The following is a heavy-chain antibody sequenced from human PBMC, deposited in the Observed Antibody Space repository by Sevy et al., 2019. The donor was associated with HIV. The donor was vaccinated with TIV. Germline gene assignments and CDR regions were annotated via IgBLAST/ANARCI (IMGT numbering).Heavy chain of an antibody. J-gene: IGHJ4*02. V-gene: IGHV1-18*01. D-gene: IGHD5-12*01. Sequence: ASVKVSCKASGYTLTGYGISWVRQAPRQGLEWMGWISAYNGNTNYAQRLQGRVTMTTDTSTSTAYMELRSLRSDDTAVYYCARAPHSGYDSDYWGQGALVTVSS. CDR2: ISAYNGNT. CDR1: GYTLTGYG. CDR3: ARAPHSGYDSDY.